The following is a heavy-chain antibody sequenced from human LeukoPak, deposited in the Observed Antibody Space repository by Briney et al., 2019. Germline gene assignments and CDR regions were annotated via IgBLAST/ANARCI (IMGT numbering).Heavy chain of an antibody. CDR1: GYTFTSYG. CDR2: ISAYNGNT. Sequence: ASVKVSCKASGYTFTSYGISWVRQAPGQGLEWMGWISAYNGNTNYAQKLQGRVTMTTDTSTSTAYMGLSRLRSDDTAVYYCASLSSGWYDDYWGQGTLVTVSS. D-gene: IGHD6-19*01. J-gene: IGHJ4*02. V-gene: IGHV1-18*01. CDR3: ASLSSGWYDDY.